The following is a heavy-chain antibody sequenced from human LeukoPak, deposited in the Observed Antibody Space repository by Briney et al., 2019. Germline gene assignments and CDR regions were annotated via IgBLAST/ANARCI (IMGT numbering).Heavy chain of an antibody. D-gene: IGHD5-18*01. CDR1: GYSISSGYY. CDR2: IYHSGST. Sequence: SETLSLTCTVSGYSISSGYYWGWIRQPPGKGLEWIGSIYHSGSTYYNPSLKSRVTISVDTSKNQFSLKLTSVTAADTAVYYCARTTEGGYTHDYFYYYYMDVWGKGTTVTISS. J-gene: IGHJ6*03. V-gene: IGHV4-38-2*02. CDR3: ARTTEGGYTHDYFYYYYMDV.